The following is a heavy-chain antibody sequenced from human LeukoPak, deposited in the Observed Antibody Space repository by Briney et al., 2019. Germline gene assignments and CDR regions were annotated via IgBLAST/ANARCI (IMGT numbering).Heavy chain of an antibody. CDR1: GYTFTGYY. V-gene: IGHV1-2*02. CDR3: ARTSDFDY. CDR2: INPKSGAT. Sequence: ASVKVSCKASGYTFTGYYMHWVRQAPGQGLEWMGWINPKSGATNYTRKFQGRVTMTRDTSISTAYMELGRLTSDHTAVYYCARTSDFDYWGQGTLVTVSS. J-gene: IGHJ4*02.